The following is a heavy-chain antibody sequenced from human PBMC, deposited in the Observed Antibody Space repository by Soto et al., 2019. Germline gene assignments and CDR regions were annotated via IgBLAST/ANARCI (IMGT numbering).Heavy chain of an antibody. J-gene: IGHJ4*02. Sequence: QLQLQESGPGLVKPSETLSLTCNVSGVSISDTSYYWGWIRQPPGKGLEWIGNIYFNGNTFYNPSLKSRLTISVDTSKNQISLRLTSVTAADTAVYYCARQGSYWGQGTLVAVSS. V-gene: IGHV4-39*01. CDR3: ARQGSY. CDR2: IYFNGNT. CDR1: GVSISDTSYY.